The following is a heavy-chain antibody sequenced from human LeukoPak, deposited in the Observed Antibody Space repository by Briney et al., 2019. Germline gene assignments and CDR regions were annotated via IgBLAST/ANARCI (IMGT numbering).Heavy chain of an antibody. D-gene: IGHD6-6*01. Sequence: SETLSLTCTVSDDSISNGAYSWVWVRQPPGKGLEFIGTVYYGGKTYYDPSLKSRVTMSVDTPKKHFSLNLTSVNAADTAVYYCARLRAARYFFDYWGQGARVTVSS. CDR3: ARLRAARYFFDY. J-gene: IGHJ4*02. CDR1: DDSISNGAYS. V-gene: IGHV4-39*02. CDR2: VYYGGKT.